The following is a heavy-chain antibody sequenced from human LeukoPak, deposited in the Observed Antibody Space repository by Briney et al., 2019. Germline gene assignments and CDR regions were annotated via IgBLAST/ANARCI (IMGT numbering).Heavy chain of an antibody. D-gene: IGHD3-22*01. CDR1: GGSISGYF. Sequence: SETLSLTCSVSGGSISGYFWNWLRQPAGKGLEWIGRIYSSGITNYNPSLKSRVTMSVDTSKNQCSLKLSSVTAADTAVYYCARQESYYDSSGYPMNWFDPWGQGTLVTVSS. CDR3: ARQESYYDSSGYPMNWFDP. V-gene: IGHV4-4*07. CDR2: IYSSGIT. J-gene: IGHJ5*02.